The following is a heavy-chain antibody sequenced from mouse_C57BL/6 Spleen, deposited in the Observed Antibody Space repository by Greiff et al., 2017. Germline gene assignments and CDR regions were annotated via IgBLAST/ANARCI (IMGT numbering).Heavy chain of an antibody. D-gene: IGHD2-5*01. V-gene: IGHV1-55*01. CDR1: GYTFTSYW. CDR2: IYPGSGST. J-gene: IGHJ2*01. Sequence: VKLQQPGAELVKPGASVKMSCKASGYTFTSYWITWVKQRPGQGLEWIGDIYPGSGSTNYNEKFKSKATLTVDTSSSTAYMQLSSLTSEDSAVYYCARSGTYYSNYDYWGQGTTLTVSS. CDR3: ARSGTYYSNYDY.